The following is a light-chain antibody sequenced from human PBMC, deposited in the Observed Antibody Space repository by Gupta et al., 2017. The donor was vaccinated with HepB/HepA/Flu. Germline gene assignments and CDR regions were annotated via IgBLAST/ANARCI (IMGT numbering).Light chain of an antibody. Sequence: QLVLTQSPSASASLGASVKLTYTLSNGHNNYAIAWHQQQPKKGPRYLMKVNSDGRHSKGDGIPDRFSGSSSGAERYLTISSLQSEDEADYYGQTWDTGIPQVVFGGGTNLTVL. J-gene: IGLJ2*01. CDR2: VNSDGRH. CDR3: QTWDTGIPQVV. V-gene: IGLV4-69*01. CDR1: NGHNNYA.